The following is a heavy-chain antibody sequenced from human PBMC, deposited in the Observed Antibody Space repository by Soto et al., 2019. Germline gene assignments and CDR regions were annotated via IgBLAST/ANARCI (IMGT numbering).Heavy chain of an antibody. D-gene: IGHD3-10*01. V-gene: IGHV4-31*03. CDR1: GGSISSGGYY. J-gene: IGHJ6*02. CDR2: IYYSGST. CDR3: ARRRYYGSGTYGMDV. Sequence: PSETLSLTCTVSGGSISSGGYYWSWIRQHPGKGLEWIGYIYYSGSTYYNPSLKSRVTISVDTSKNQFSLKLSSVTAADTAVYYCARRRYYGSGTYGMDVWGQGTTVTVS.